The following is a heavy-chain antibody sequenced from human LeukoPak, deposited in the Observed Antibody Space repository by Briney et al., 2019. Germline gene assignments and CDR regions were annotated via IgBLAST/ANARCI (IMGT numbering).Heavy chain of an antibody. CDR1: GGSIRSSSYN. Sequence: PSETLSLTCTVSGGSIRSSSYNWGWIRQPPGKGLEWIGSIHYTGSTYYNPSLKSRVTISVDTSKNQFSLKVRSVTAADTAVYYCARTGGSFYFYYYMDVWGKGTTVTVSS. D-gene: IGHD1-26*01. CDR2: IHYTGST. CDR3: ARTGGSFYFYYYMDV. J-gene: IGHJ6*03. V-gene: IGHV4-39*07.